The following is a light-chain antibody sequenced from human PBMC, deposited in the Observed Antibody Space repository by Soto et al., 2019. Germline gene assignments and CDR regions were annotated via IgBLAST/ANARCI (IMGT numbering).Light chain of an antibody. CDR3: QAAYCCRFS. CDR1: QGISSW. J-gene: IGKJ3*01. CDR2: AAS. Sequence: DIQMTQSPSSVSASVGDRVTITCRASQGISSWLAWYQQKPGKAPKLLIYAASSLQSGVPSRFSGRGCGTDFTFSITGLQPEAVPRDDGQAAYCCRFSVRTATKVDIK. V-gene: IGKV1-12*01.